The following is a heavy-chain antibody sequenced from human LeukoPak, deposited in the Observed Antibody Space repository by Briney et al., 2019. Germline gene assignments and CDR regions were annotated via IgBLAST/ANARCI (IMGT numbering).Heavy chain of an antibody. CDR1: GFTFSNYW. CDR2: INTDGSST. V-gene: IGHV3-74*01. D-gene: IGHD5-12*01. CDR3: ARDLDGYRSGNGA. J-gene: IGHJ5*02. Sequence: GGSLRLSCAASGFTFSNYWMHWVRQAPGKGLVWVSRINTDGSSTGYADSVKGRFTISRDNAKNTLYLKMNSLRVEDTAVYYCARDLDGYRSGNGAWGQGTLVTVSS.